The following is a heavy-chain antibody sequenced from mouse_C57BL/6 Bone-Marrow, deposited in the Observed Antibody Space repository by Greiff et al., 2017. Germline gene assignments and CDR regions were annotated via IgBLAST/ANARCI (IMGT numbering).Heavy chain of an antibody. Sequence: QVQLQHPGAELVKPGASVKMSCKASGYTFTSYWITWVKQRPGQGLEWIGDIYPGSGSTNYNEKFKSKATLTVDTSSSTAYMQLSSLTSEDSAVYSCARPYDSNDWYGEVWGTGTTVTVSS. CDR2: IYPGSGST. J-gene: IGHJ1*03. CDR3: ARPYDSNDWYGEV. V-gene: IGHV1-55*01. D-gene: IGHD2-5*01. CDR1: GYTFTSYW.